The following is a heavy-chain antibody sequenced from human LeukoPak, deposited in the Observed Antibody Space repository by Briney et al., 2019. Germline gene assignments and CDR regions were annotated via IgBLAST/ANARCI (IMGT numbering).Heavy chain of an antibody. CDR1: GYTFTGYH. Sequence: ASVKVSCKASGYTFTGYHMHWVRQAPGQGLEWMGWINPNSGDTNYAQKFQGRVIMTRDTSISTAYVELSRLRTDDTAVYYCARVAVEMASWFDPWGQGTLVTVSS. CDR3: ARVAVEMASWFDP. CDR2: INPNSGDT. D-gene: IGHD5-24*01. J-gene: IGHJ5*02. V-gene: IGHV1-2*02.